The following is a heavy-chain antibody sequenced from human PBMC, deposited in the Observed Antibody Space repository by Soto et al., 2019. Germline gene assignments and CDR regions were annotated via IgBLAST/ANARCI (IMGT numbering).Heavy chain of an antibody. Sequence: XXTLSLPCTVSGGSIMSYFWSWVPQPPGKGLEWIGQIYSSGSTYYSPSLKSRVTISVDTSENQFSLKLSSVTAADTAVYYCARHLPGSVFGQDYWGPGSQVTVSS. CDR1: GGSIMSYF. D-gene: IGHD2-15*01. CDR3: ARHLPGSVFGQDY. J-gene: IGHJ4*02. CDR2: IYSSGST. V-gene: IGHV4-59*08.